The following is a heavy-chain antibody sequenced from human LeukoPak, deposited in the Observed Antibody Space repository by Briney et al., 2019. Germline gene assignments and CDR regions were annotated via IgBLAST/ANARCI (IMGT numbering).Heavy chain of an antibody. CDR1: GYTFTGYY. Sequence: ASVKVSCKASGYTFTGYYMHWVRQAPGQGLEWMGWINPNSGGTNYAQKFQGRVTMTRDTSISTAYMELSRLRSDDTAVYYCARVRGSYDKIPDIWFDPWGQGTLVTVSS. V-gene: IGHV1-2*02. J-gene: IGHJ5*02. CDR2: INPNSGGT. CDR3: ARVRGSYDKIPDIWFDP. D-gene: IGHD1-26*01.